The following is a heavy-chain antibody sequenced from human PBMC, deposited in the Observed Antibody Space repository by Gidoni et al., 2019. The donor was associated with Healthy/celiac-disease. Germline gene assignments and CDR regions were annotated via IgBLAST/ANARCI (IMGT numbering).Heavy chain of an antibody. CDR2: ISPIFGTA. D-gene: IGHD4-17*01. J-gene: IGHJ2*01. V-gene: IGHV1-69*01. Sequence: QVQLVQSGAEGMKPGSSVKVPCKASGGTLSSYAISRVRQAPGHGLEWIGGISPIFGTANYAQKIQGRVTIAANESTSTAYMELGSLRSEDTGVYYCARAVDYGDYSWYFDLWGRGTLVTVSS. CDR3: ARAVDYGDYSWYFDL. CDR1: GGTLSSYA.